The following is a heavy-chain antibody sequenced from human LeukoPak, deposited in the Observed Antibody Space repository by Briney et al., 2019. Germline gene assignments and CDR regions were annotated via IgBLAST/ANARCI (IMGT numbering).Heavy chain of an antibody. Sequence: TLSLTCAVYGGSFSDYYWSWIRQPPGKGLEWIGEINHRGSTNYNPSLMSRVTISVDTSKNQFSLKLSSVTAADTAIYYCARQRGYYAPFDIWGQGTMVTVSS. CDR2: INHRGST. V-gene: IGHV4-34*01. CDR1: GGSFSDYY. D-gene: IGHD3-10*01. CDR3: ARQRGYYAPFDI. J-gene: IGHJ3*02.